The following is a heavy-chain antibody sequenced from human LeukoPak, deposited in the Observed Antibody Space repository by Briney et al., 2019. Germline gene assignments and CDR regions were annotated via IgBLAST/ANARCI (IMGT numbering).Heavy chain of an antibody. CDR1: GFTFSSYA. Sequence: GGSLRLSCAASGFTFSSYAMSWVRQAPGKGLEWVSAISGSADSTYYADSVKGRFTISRDNSKNTLYLQMNSLRAEDTAVYYCARSLGTVTTALIGYWGQGTLVTVSS. J-gene: IGHJ4*02. D-gene: IGHD4-17*01. CDR3: ARSLGTVTTALIGY. CDR2: ISGSADST. V-gene: IGHV3-23*01.